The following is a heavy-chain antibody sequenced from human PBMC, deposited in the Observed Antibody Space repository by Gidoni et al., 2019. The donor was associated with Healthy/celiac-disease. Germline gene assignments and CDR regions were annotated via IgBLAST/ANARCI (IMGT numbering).Heavy chain of an antibody. Sequence: VSCKASGGTFSSYAISWVRQAPGQGLEWMGRIIPILGIANYAQKFQGRVTITPDKSTSTAYMELNSLRSEDPAVYYCARPLRDYYDSSGQGGAFDIWGQGTMVTVSS. CDR2: IIPILGIA. V-gene: IGHV1-69*04. J-gene: IGHJ3*02. D-gene: IGHD3-22*01. CDR1: GGTFSSYA. CDR3: ARPLRDYYDSSGQGGAFDI.